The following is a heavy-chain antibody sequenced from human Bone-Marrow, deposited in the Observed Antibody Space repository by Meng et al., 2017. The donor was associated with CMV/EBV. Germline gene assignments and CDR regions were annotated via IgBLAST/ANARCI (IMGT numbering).Heavy chain of an antibody. CDR2: ISAYNGNT. D-gene: IGHD3-22*01. V-gene: IGHV1-18*01. J-gene: IGHJ4*02. CDR1: GYTFTSYG. CDR3: ARERDHYYDSSDFDY. Sequence: ASVKVSCKASGYTFTSYGISWVRQAPGQGLEWMGWISAYNGNTNYAQKLQGRVTMTTDTSTSTAYMELRSLRSDDTAVYYCARERDHYYDSSDFDYWGQGTLVPVSS.